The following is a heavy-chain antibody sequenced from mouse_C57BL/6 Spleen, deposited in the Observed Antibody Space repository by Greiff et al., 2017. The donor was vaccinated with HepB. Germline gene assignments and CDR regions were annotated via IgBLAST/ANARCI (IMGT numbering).Heavy chain of an antibody. V-gene: IGHV1-18*01. CDR1: GCTFTDYN. J-gene: IGHJ2*01. Sequence: EVQLQQSGPELVKPGASVKIPCKASGCTFTDYNMDWVKQSHGKSLEWIGDINPNNGGTIYNQKFKGKATLTVDKSSSTAYMELRSLTSEDTAVYYCARIPLGRDYFDYWGQGTTLTVSS. CDR3: ARIPLGRDYFDY. D-gene: IGHD4-1*01. CDR2: INPNNGGT.